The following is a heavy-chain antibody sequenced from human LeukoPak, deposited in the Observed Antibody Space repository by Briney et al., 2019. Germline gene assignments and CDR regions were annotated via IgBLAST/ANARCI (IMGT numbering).Heavy chain of an antibody. CDR1: GFTFRSYW. D-gene: IGHD3-22*01. CDR2: ISPDGSEK. CDR3: ARGFNYDSSGHYYRLYYFDY. V-gene: IGHV3-7*04. Sequence: GGSLRLSCAASGFTFRSYWMNWVRQAPGQGLEWVANISPDGSEKNYVDSVKGRFTTSRDNAKNSLYLQMNSLRAEDTAVYYCARGFNYDSSGHYYRLYYFDYWGQGTLVTVSS. J-gene: IGHJ4*02.